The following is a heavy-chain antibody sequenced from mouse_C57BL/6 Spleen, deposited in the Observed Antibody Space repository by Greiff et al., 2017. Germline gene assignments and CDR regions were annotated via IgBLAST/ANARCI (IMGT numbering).Heavy chain of an antibody. Sequence: EVQLVESGAELVRPGASVKLSCTASGFNIKDYYMHWVKQRPEQGLEWIGRIDPEDGDTEYAPKFQGKATMTADTSSTTAYLQLSSLTSEDTADYYCTTDYYGSRNYWGQGTTLTVSS. CDR3: TTDYYGSRNY. D-gene: IGHD1-1*01. V-gene: IGHV14-1*01. CDR1: GFNIKDYY. J-gene: IGHJ2*01. CDR2: IDPEDGDT.